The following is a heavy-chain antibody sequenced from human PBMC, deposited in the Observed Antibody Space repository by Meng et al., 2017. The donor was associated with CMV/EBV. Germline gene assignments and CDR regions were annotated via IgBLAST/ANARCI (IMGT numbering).Heavy chain of an antibody. Sequence: ASVKVSCKASGYTFTGYYMHWVRQAPGQGLAWMGWINPNSGGTNYAQKFQGRVTMTRDTSISTAYMELSRLRSDNTAVYYCARDRRTENYMAYYYDSSGGIDYWGQGTLVTVSS. CDR1: GYTFTGYY. D-gene: IGHD3-22*01. CDR3: ARDRRTENYMAYYYDSSGGIDY. CDR2: INPNSGGT. V-gene: IGHV1-2*02. J-gene: IGHJ4*02.